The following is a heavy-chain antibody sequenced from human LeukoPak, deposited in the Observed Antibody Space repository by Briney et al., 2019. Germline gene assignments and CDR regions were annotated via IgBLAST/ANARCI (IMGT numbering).Heavy chain of an antibody. J-gene: IGHJ5*02. CDR2: IYHSGST. CDR3: GISSGYADNWFDP. Sequence: PSETLSLTCTVSGGSISSSSYYWGWIRQPPGKGLEWIGSIYHSGSTYYNPSLKSRVTIAVETSKNQFSLKLSSVTAADTAVYYCGISSGYADNWFDPWGKGTLVTVSS. D-gene: IGHD3-22*01. V-gene: IGHV4-39*07. CDR1: GGSISSSSYY.